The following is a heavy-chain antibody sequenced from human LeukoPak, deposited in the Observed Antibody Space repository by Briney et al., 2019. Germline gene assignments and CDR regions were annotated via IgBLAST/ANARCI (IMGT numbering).Heavy chain of an antibody. CDR1: GFTLSSYG. J-gene: IGHJ4*02. D-gene: IGHD3-10*01. CDR2: ISGSGGST. V-gene: IGHV3-23*01. Sequence: GGSLRLSCAASGFTLSSYGMHWVHQAPGKGLEWVSAISGSGGSTYYADSVKGRFTISRDNSKNTLYLQMNSLRAEDTAVYYCAKTFYYGSGSYDYWGQGTLVTVSS. CDR3: AKTFYYGSGSYDY.